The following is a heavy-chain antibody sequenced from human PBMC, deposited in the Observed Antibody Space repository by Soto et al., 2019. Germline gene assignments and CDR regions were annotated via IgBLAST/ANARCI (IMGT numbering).Heavy chain of an antibody. CDR3: ARDRGSIAAAGLNWFDP. CDR2: IYYSGST. J-gene: IGHJ5*02. Sequence: TLCLTCTVSGGSISSGGCYWSWIRQHPGKGLEWIGYIYYSGSTYYNPSLKSRVTISVDTSKNQFSLKLSSVTAADTAVYYCARDRGSIAAAGLNWFDPWGQGTLVTVSS. V-gene: IGHV4-31*03. D-gene: IGHD6-13*01. CDR1: GGSISSGGCY.